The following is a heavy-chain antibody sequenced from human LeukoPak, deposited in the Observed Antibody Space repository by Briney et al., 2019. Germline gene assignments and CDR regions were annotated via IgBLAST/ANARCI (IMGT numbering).Heavy chain of an antibody. V-gene: IGHV4-38-2*01. CDR1: GYSISSGHY. J-gene: IGHJ4*02. CDR3: ARAYSSSWYGVDYFDY. CDR2: IYHSGST. Sequence: SETLSLTCAVSGYSISSGHYWGWIRQPPGKGLEWIGSIYHSGSTYYNPSLKSRVTISVDTSKNQFSLKLSSVTAADTAVYYCARAYSSSWYGVDYFDYWGQGTLVTVSS. D-gene: IGHD6-13*01.